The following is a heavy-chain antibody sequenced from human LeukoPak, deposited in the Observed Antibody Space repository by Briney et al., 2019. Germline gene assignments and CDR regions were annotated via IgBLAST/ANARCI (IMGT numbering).Heavy chain of an antibody. CDR3: ASEVPRDCSSTSCYLFDY. J-gene: IGHJ4*02. D-gene: IGHD2-2*01. CDR1: GGTFSSYA. CDR2: IIPIFGTA. V-gene: IGHV1-69*05. Sequence: SVKVSCKASGGTFSSYAISWVRQAPGQGLEWMGGIIPIFGTANYAQKFQGRVTITTDESTSTAYMELSSLRSEDTAVYYCASEVPRDCSSTSCYLFDYWGQGTLVTVSS.